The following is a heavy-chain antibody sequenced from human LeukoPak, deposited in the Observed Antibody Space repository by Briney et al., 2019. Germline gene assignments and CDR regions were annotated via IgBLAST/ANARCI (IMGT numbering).Heavy chain of an antibody. CDR2: IASSSNI. CDR3: AREWGYYDY. CDR1: GFTFSTYS. D-gene: IGHD3-16*01. J-gene: IGHJ4*02. V-gene: IGHV3-21*01. Sequence: AGGSLRLSCAASGFTFSTYSMNWVRQAPGKGLEWVSSIASSSNIYYADSVKGRFAISRDNAKNSLYLQMNSLRAEDTAVYYCAREWGYYDYWGQGTLVTVSS.